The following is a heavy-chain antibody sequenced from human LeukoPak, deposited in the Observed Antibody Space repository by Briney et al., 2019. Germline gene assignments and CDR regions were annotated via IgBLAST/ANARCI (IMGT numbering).Heavy chain of an antibody. CDR3: ARESSVGAHKAFDF. Sequence: PGGALRLSCAASGFTFSRYWMHGVGQAPGKGVGGVSRINSDGSSTKYAESVKGGFTISRDNAKNTLYLQMNSLRAEDTAVYYCARESSVGAHKAFDFWGQGTLVTVSS. J-gene: IGHJ4*02. D-gene: IGHD1-26*01. CDR2: INSDGSST. CDR1: GFTFSRYW. V-gene: IGHV3-74*03.